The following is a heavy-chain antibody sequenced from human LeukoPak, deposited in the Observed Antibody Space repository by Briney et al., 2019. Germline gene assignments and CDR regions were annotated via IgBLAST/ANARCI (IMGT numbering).Heavy chain of an antibody. D-gene: IGHD1-26*01. J-gene: IGHJ5*02. V-gene: IGHV3-23*01. CDR2: ISGSGGST. CDR1: GFTFSSYA. Sequence: PGGSLRLACAASGFTFSSYAMSWVRQARGKGREGVSAISGSGGSTYYADSVKGRFTISRDNSKNTLYLQMNSLRAEDTAVYYCARDGRSGGYYDLWGQGTLVTVSS. CDR3: ARDGRSGGYYDL.